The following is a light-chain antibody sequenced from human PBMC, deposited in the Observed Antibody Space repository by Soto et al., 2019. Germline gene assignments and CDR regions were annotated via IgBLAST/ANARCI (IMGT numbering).Light chain of an antibody. Sequence: CVLTQPASVSGSAGQSITISCTGTNSDVGSYNLVSWYQQHPGKAPKLVIYKGSERPSGVSNRFSGSKSGNTASLTISGLQAGDEADYYCCSYAGSITFYVFGTGTKVTVL. CDR3: CSYAGSITFYV. CDR2: KGS. V-gene: IGLV2-23*01. CDR1: NSDVGSYNL. J-gene: IGLJ1*01.